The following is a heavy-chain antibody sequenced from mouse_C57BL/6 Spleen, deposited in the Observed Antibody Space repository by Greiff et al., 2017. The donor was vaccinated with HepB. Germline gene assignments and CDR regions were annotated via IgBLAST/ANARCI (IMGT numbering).Heavy chain of an antibody. J-gene: IGHJ3*01. D-gene: IGHD2-3*01. CDR2: INPNNGGT. Sequence: VQLQQSGPELVKPGASVKIPCKASGYTFTDYNMDWVKQSHGKSLEWIGDINPNNGGTIYNQKFKGKATLTVDKSSSTAYMELRSLTSEDTAVYYCARSDDGYRAWFAYWGQGTLVTVSA. CDR3: ARSDDGYRAWFAY. V-gene: IGHV1-18*01. CDR1: GYTFTDYN.